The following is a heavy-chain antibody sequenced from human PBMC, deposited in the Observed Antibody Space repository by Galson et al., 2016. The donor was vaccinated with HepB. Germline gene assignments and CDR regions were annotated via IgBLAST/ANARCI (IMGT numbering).Heavy chain of an antibody. CDR2: IYGDDSSR. Sequence: SLRLSCAASGFTFSSYWMHWVRQAPGKGLVWVSRIYGDDSSRTYADSVRGRFTISRDNAKNTLYLQMSSLRAEDTAVYYCASVLRDGSLLLSYWGQGTLVTVSS. CDR1: GFTFSSYW. D-gene: IGHD5-24*01. V-gene: IGHV3-74*01. J-gene: IGHJ4*02. CDR3: ASVLRDGSLLLSY.